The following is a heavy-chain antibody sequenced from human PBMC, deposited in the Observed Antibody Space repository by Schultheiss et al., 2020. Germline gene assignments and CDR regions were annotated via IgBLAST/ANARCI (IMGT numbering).Heavy chain of an antibody. CDR2: MYSRGST. J-gene: IGHJ4*02. CDR1: GGSITSSSYY. CDR3: ARSGSGSYHEPYYFDY. Sequence: SETLSLTCTVSGGSITSSSYYWGWIRQPPGKGLEWIGYMYSRGSTYYNPSLKSRVTISVDTSKNQFSLKLSSVTAADTAVYYCARSGSGSYHEPYYFDYWGQGTLGTVCS. D-gene: IGHD1-26*01. V-gene: IGHV4-31*03.